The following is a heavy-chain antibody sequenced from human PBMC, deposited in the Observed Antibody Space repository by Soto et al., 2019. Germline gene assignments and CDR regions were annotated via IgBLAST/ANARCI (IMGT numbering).Heavy chain of an antibody. Sequence: VQLLESGGGLVQPGGSLRLSCAASGFTFSSYAMSWVRQAPGKGLEWVSAISGSGGSTYYADSVKGRFTISRDNSKNTLYLQMNSLRAEDTAVYYCAKDQIDTIFGVVFAPIWGQGTMVTVSS. J-gene: IGHJ3*02. V-gene: IGHV3-23*01. CDR3: AKDQIDTIFGVVFAPI. CDR2: ISGSGGST. CDR1: GFTFSSYA. D-gene: IGHD3-3*01.